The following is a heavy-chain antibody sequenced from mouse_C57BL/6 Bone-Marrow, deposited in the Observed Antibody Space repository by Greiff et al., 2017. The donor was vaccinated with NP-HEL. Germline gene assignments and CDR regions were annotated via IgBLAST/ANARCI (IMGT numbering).Heavy chain of an antibody. CDR3: ARGVLAY. V-gene: IGHV1-81*01. J-gene: IGHJ3*01. CDR2: IYPRSGHT. Sequence: VKQSCKASGYPFTSYGISWVKQRTGQGLEWIGEIYPRSGHTYYNEKFKGKATLTADKSSSTAYMELRSLTSEDSAVYFCARGVLAYWGQGTLVTVSA. CDR1: GYPFTSYG.